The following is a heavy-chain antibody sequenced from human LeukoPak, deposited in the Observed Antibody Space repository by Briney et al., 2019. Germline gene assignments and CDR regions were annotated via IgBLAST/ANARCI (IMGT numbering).Heavy chain of an antibody. CDR1: GFTFATYT. J-gene: IGHJ1*01. D-gene: IGHD6-13*01. CDR2: IRSSGDST. CDR3: AKGGAATGTMYFQY. V-gene: IGHV3-23*01. Sequence: GGSLRLSCAASGFTFATYTMSWVRQAPGKGLEWVSAIRSSGDSTCYADSAKGRFTISRDNSKNTLYLQMNSLRAEDTAIYYCAKGGAATGTMYFQYWGQGTLVTVSS.